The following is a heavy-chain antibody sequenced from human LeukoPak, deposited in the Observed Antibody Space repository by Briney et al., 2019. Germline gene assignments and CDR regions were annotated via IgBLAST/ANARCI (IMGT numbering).Heavy chain of an antibody. CDR2: INTDGSST. CDR3: ARAQWAYYMDV. D-gene: IGHD2-8*01. Sequence: PGGSLRLSCAASGFTFSSYWMHWVRQAPGKGLVWVSRINTDGSSTSYADSVKGRFTISRDNAKNTLYLQMNSLRAEDTAVYYCARAQWAYYMDVWGKGTTVTVSS. V-gene: IGHV3-74*01. CDR1: GFTFSSYW. J-gene: IGHJ6*03.